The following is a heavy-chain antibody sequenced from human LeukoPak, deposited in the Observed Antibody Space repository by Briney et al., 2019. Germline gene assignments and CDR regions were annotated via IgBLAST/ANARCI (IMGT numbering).Heavy chain of an antibody. Sequence: PGGSLRLSCAASGFSFSSYSMNWVRQAPGKGLEWVSSINSNSRYIYYANSLRGRFTVSRDNDRNVLYLQMNSLRAEDTAVYYCATDPEEDYGDYFNWFDPWGQGTLVTVSS. CDR1: GFSFSSYS. CDR2: INSNSRYI. CDR3: ATDPEEDYGDYFNWFDP. V-gene: IGHV3-21*04. J-gene: IGHJ5*02. D-gene: IGHD4-17*01.